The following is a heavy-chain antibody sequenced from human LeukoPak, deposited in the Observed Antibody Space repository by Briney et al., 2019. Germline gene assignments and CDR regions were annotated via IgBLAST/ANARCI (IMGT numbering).Heavy chain of an antibody. Sequence: PGGSLRLSCAASGFTFSSYGMSWVRQAPGKGLEWVSAISGSGGSTYYTDSVKGRFTISRDNSKNTLYLQMNSLRAEDTAVYYCARIDSSWFYFDYWGQGTLVTVSS. J-gene: IGHJ4*02. CDR1: GFTFSSYG. CDR2: ISGSGGST. CDR3: ARIDSSWFYFDY. V-gene: IGHV3-23*01. D-gene: IGHD6-13*01.